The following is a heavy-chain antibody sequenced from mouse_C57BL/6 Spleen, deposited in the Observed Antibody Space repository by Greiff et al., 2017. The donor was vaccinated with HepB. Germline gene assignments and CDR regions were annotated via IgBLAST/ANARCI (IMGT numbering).Heavy chain of an antibody. V-gene: IGHV1-42*01. Sequence: EVKLMESGPELVKPGASVKISCKASGYSFTGYYMNWVKQSPEKSLEWIGEINPSTGGTTYNQKFKAKATLTVDKSSSTAYMQLKSLTSEDSAVYYCARSIYYYGSSYGYFDYWGQGTTLTVSS. J-gene: IGHJ2*01. CDR3: ARSIYYYGSSYGYFDY. D-gene: IGHD1-1*01. CDR2: INPSTGGT. CDR1: GYSFTGYY.